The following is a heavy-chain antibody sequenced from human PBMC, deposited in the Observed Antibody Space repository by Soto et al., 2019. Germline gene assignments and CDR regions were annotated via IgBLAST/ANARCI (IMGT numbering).Heavy chain of an antibody. J-gene: IGHJ6*02. CDR1: GFTFSSYA. Sequence: LRLSCAASGFTFSSYAMSWVRQAPGKGLEWVSAISGSGGSTYYADSVKGRFTISRDNSKNTLYLQMNSLRAEDTAVYYCATSEGYCSSTSCNTIYYYYGMDVWGQGTTVTVSS. CDR2: ISGSGGST. V-gene: IGHV3-23*01. D-gene: IGHD2-2*02. CDR3: ATSEGYCSSTSCNTIYYYYGMDV.